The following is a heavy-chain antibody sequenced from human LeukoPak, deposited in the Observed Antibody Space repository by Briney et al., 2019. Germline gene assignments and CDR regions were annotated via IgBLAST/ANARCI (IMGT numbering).Heavy chain of an antibody. CDR3: ARHVLHAFDI. Sequence: GGSLRLSCVASGFTFSSYWMTWVRQAPGRGLEWVANINQGGGQKYYVDSLKGRFTISRDNAKNSPYLQMNSLRAEDTAVYYCARHVLHAFDIWGQGTVVTVSS. J-gene: IGHJ3*02. D-gene: IGHD3-10*02. CDR2: INQGGGQK. V-gene: IGHV3-7*05. CDR1: GFTFSSYW.